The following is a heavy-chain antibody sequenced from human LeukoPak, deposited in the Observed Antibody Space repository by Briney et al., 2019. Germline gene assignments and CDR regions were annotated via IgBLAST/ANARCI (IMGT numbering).Heavy chain of an antibody. CDR2: IHYSGRA. J-gene: IGHJ4*02. CDR1: GVSISSYY. CDR3: ARPQTMGSSSPLGY. Sequence: SETLSLTCTVSGVSISSYYWIWIRQPPGKGLEWIGDIHYSGRANYNPSLKSRVTTSLDTSKNQISLKLSSETAADTAVYYCARPQTMGSSSPLGYWGQGTLVTVSS. D-gene: IGHD2-2*01. V-gene: IGHV4-59*01.